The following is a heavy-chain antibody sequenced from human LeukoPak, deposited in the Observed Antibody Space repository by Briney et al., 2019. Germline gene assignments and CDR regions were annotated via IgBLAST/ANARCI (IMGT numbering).Heavy chain of an antibody. CDR2: IDPSGSYT. V-gene: IGHV5-10-1*01. D-gene: IGHD5-18*01. J-gene: IGHJ4*02. CDR1: GYSYTDYW. CDR3: ARQDSAMAWAH. Sequence: WGSLMIYCKGSGYSYTDYWFSWVRQVPGEGLEGMGRIDPSGSYTDYSPPFQGHVIISTDKSISTAYLQWSSLKASDTAIYYCARQDSAMAWAHWAQGTLVTVSS.